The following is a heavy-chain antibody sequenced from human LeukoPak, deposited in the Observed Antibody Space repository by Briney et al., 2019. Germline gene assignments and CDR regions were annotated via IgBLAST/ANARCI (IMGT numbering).Heavy chain of an antibody. CDR2: INHSGST. J-gene: IGHJ4*02. V-gene: IGHV4-34*01. Sequence: PEALSLTCAVYGGSFSGYYWSWIRQPPGKGLEWIGEINHSGSTNYNPSLKSRVTISVDTSKNQFSLKLSSVTAADTAVYYCARGPVATMVRGVKIGPPLDYWGQGTLVTVSS. D-gene: IGHD3-10*01. CDR1: GGSFSGYY. CDR3: ARGPVATMVRGVKIGPPLDY.